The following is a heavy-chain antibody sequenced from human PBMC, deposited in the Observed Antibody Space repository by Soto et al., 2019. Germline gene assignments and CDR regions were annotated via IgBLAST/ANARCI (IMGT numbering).Heavy chain of an antibody. CDR1: GFTFSSYG. CDR2: VYIGGGT. J-gene: IGHJ4*02. V-gene: IGHV3-66*01. Sequence: GGSLRLSCAASGFTFSSYGMSWVRQAPGKGLEWASVVYIGGGTYYADSVKGRFTISRDNSKNTLYLQMNSLRAEDTAVYYCARSATTWDFDYWGQGTLVTVSS. D-gene: IGHD1-7*01. CDR3: ARSATTWDFDY.